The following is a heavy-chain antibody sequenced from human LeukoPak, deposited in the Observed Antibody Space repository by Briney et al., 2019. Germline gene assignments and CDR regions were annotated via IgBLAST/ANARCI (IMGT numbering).Heavy chain of an antibody. Sequence: GASVKVSCKASGYTFTGYYMHWVRQAPGQGLEWMGWINPNSGGTNYAQEFQGRVTMTRDTSISTAYMELSRLRSDDTAVYYCATPSCSWCAFDIWGQGTMVTVSS. CDR2: INPNSGGT. J-gene: IGHJ3*02. D-gene: IGHD6-13*01. CDR1: GYTFTGYY. CDR3: ATPSCSWCAFDI. V-gene: IGHV1-2*02.